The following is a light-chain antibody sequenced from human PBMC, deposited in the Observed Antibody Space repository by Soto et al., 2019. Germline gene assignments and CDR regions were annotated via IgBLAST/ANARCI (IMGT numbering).Light chain of an antibody. Sequence: QSALTQPASVSGSPGQSITISCTGTSSDVGGYNFVTWYQQHPGEAPKLMIHDVSGRASRVPNRFSGSKSGTTASLTISGLQAEDEADYYCCSYASSTSYVFGTGTKVTVL. CDR2: DVS. V-gene: IGLV2-14*03. CDR1: SSDVGGYNF. CDR3: CSYASSTSYV. J-gene: IGLJ1*01.